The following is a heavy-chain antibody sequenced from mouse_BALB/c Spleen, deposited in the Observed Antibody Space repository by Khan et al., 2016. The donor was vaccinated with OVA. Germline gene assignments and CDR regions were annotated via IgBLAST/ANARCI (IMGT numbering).Heavy chain of an antibody. J-gene: IGHJ3*01. CDR3: ARLAYYYDSEGFAY. CDR1: GFTFSTYG. D-gene: IGHD1-1*02. CDR2: ISSGGTYT. V-gene: IGHV5-6*01. Sequence: EVELVESGGDLVKPEGSLKLSCAASGFTFSTYGMSWVRQTPDKRLEWVATISSGGTYTYYPDSVKGRFTIYRDNDKNTLYLQSSSLKSEDTAMFYCARLAYYYDSEGFAYWGQGTLVTVSA.